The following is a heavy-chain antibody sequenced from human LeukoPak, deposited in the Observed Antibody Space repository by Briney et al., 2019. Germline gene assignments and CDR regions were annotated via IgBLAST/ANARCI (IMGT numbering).Heavy chain of an antibody. CDR3: AKGGNGDYVSFVGY. Sequence: GRSLRLSCAASGFTFDDYAMHWVRQAPGKGLEGVSGISWNSGSIDYADSVKGRFTISRDNAKNSLYLQMNSLRAEDTALYYCAKGGNGDYVSFVGYWGQGTLVTVSS. J-gene: IGHJ4*02. CDR2: ISWNSGSI. CDR1: GFTFDDYA. D-gene: IGHD4-17*01. V-gene: IGHV3-9*01.